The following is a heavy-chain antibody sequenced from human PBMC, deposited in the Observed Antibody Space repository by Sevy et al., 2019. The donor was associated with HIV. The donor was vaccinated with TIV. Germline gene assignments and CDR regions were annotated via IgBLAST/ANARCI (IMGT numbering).Heavy chain of an antibody. V-gene: IGHV3-21*04. CDR2: ISDDSRYI. CDR1: GFNFRTYS. D-gene: IGHD3-3*01. CDR3: ARDFTIFGVVSGIDY. J-gene: IGHJ4*01. Sequence: GGSLRLSCAASGFNFRTYSMNWVRQAPGKGLEWLSSISDDSRYIYYSDSVKGRFTISRANAKNLLFLQMKNLRVEDTAIYYCARDFTIFGVVSGIDYWGQGNLVTVSS.